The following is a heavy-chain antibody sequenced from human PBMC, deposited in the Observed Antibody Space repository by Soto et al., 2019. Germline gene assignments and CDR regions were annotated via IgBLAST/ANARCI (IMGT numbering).Heavy chain of an antibody. D-gene: IGHD6-19*01. CDR2: IYHSGST. CDR3: ARVAAVAGFFDY. CDR1: GGSISSSNW. J-gene: IGHJ4*02. Sequence: QVQLQESGPGLVKPSGTLSLTCAVSGGSISSSNWWSWVRQPPGKGLEWIGEIYHSGSTNYNPSLTRRGTISVDKSKNQFSLTLSSVTAADTAVYYCARVAAVAGFFDYWGQGTLVTVSS. V-gene: IGHV4-4*02.